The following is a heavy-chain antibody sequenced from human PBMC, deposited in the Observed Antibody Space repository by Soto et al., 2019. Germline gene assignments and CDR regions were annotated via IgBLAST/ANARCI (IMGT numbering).Heavy chain of an antibody. CDR3: ARSVSFIAPRPDY. J-gene: IGHJ4*02. CDR2: INPNNGDT. Sequence: ASVKVSCKASGYTFTDYYMHWLRQAPGQGLECMGWINPNNGDTNYAQKFQGRVTMTRDTSISTAYLEVSRLRSDDTAVYYCARSVSFIAPRPDYWGQGTLVTVSS. CDR1: GYTFTDYY. D-gene: IGHD6-6*01. V-gene: IGHV1-2*02.